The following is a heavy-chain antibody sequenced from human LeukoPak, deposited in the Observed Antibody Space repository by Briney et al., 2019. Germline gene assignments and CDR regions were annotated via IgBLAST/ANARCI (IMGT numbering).Heavy chain of an antibody. V-gene: IGHV4-61*01. J-gene: IGHJ3*02. CDR1: GGSISSSSYY. CDR2: IYYSGST. Sequence: SETLSLTCTVSGGSISSSSYYWSWIRQPPGKGLEWIGYIYYSGSTNYNPSLKSRVTISVDTSKNQFSLKLSSVTAADTAVYYCARVRWELRAFDIWGQGTMVTVSS. CDR3: ARVRWELRAFDI. D-gene: IGHD1-26*01.